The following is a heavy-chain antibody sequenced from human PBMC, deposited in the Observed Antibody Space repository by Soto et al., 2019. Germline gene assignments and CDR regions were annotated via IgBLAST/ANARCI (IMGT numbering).Heavy chain of an antibody. Sequence: QVQLVQSGAELKKPGASVKVSCKASGYTFTSYALHWVRQAPGQRLEWMGWINAGNGHTKYSREFRDRLTITMDTSAITAYMELRSLKSADTAVFYCARDFAGGLNDAFDLWGQGTMVTVSS. CDR3: ARDFAGGLNDAFDL. D-gene: IGHD5-12*01. V-gene: IGHV1-3*01. J-gene: IGHJ3*01. CDR1: GYTFTSYA. CDR2: INAGNGHT.